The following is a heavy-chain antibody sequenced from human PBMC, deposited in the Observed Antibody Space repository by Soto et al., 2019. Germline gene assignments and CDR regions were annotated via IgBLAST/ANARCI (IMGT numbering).Heavy chain of an antibody. J-gene: IGHJ3*02. V-gene: IGHV1-58*02. CDR2: IVVGSGNT. CDR1: GFTFTSSA. Sequence: SVKVSCKASGFTFTSSAMQWVRQARGQRLEWIGWIVVGSGNTNYAQKFQERVTITRDMSTSTAYMELSSLRFEDTAVYYCAANHYDFWSGYLTAPDAFDIWGQGTMVTVSS. D-gene: IGHD3-3*01. CDR3: AANHYDFWSGYLTAPDAFDI.